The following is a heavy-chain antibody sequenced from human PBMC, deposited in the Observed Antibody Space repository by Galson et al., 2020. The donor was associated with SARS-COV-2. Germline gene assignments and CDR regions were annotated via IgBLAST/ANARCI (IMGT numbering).Heavy chain of an antibody. CDR2: ISYDGSNK. D-gene: IGHD5-18*01. CDR1: GFTFSSYA. Sequence: GGSLRLSCAASGFTFSSYAMHWVRQAPGKGLEWVAVISYDGSNKYYADSVKGQFTISRDNSKNTLYLQMNSLRAEDTAVYYCAREELQLWHHHGRLDYWGQGTLVTVSS. J-gene: IGHJ4*02. V-gene: IGHV3-30*04. CDR3: AREELQLWHHHGRLDY.